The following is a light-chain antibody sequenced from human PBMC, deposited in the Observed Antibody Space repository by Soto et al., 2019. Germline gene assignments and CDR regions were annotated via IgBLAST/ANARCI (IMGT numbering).Light chain of an antibody. J-gene: IGKJ1*01. V-gene: IGKV3-15*01. CDR3: QPYNNLHWT. Sequence: EIVMTQSPATLSVSPGERATLSCRASQSVSSNLAWYQQKPGQAPRLLIYGASTRATGIPARFSGSMSGTEFTLTMSSLQSEDFAVYYCQPYNNLHWTFVQWTKVEIK. CDR2: GAS. CDR1: QSVSSN.